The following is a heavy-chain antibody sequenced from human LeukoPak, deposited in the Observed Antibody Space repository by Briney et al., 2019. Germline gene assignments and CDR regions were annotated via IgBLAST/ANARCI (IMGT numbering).Heavy chain of an antibody. D-gene: IGHD1-26*01. V-gene: IGHV3-7*01. CDR1: GFSFSRYW. J-gene: IGHJ4*02. Sequence: GGSLRLSCAASGFSFSRYWMSWVRKAPGKGLEWVANIKHDGSEKYYLDSVKGRFTISRDNAKNSLYLQMNSLRAEDTAVYYCARGSSGSYYVDYWGQGTLVTVSS. CDR2: IKHDGSEK. CDR3: ARGSSGSYYVDY.